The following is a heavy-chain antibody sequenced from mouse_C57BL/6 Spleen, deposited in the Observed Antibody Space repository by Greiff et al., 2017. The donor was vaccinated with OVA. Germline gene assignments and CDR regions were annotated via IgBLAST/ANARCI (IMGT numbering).Heavy chain of an antibody. Sequence: EVKVVESGGGLVKPGGSLKLSCAASGFTFSSYAMSWVRQTPEKRLEWVATISDGGSYTYYPDNVKGRFTISRDNAKNNLYLQMSHLKSEDTAMYYCARDPHYYGNSYGAYWGQGTLVTVSA. V-gene: IGHV5-4*01. CDR3: ARDPHYYGNSYGAY. CDR2: ISDGGSYT. J-gene: IGHJ3*01. D-gene: IGHD1-1*01. CDR1: GFTFSSYA.